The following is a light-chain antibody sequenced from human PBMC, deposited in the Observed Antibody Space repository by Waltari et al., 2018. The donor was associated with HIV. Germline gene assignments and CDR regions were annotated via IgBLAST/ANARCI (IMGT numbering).Light chain of an antibody. Sequence: QSVLTQAPSTSETPGQRVTISCSGSTSNIGRSYVYWYHQLPGTAPKLLIYRNYQRPSGGLDRFSGSKSGTSASLAISGLRPEYEGDYFCAAWDHDLSAVLFGGGTKLTVL. CDR2: RNY. J-gene: IGLJ2*01. CDR3: AAWDHDLSAVL. V-gene: IGLV1-47*01. CDR1: TSNIGRSY.